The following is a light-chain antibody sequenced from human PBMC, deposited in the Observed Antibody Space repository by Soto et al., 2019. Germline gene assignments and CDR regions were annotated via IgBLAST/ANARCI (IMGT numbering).Light chain of an antibody. CDR3: ASWDDSLSGVV. CDR2: RAN. CDR1: NSNVGSYY. V-gene: IGLV1-47*01. Sequence: QAVVTQPPSASGTPGQRVTISCSGSNSNVGSYYVYWYQQLPGTAPKLLIYRANQRPSGVPDRFSGPKSGTSASLAISGLRSEDEADYYCASWDDSLSGVVFGGGTKLTVL. J-gene: IGLJ2*01.